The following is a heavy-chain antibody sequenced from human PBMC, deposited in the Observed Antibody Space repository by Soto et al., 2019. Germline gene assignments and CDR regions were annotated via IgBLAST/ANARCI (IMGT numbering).Heavy chain of an antibody. D-gene: IGHD1-26*01. CDR3: ARGIPYSGSYYGPNFDY. CDR1: GYTFTSYG. Sequence: ASVTVSCKASGYTFTSYGISWVRQAPGQGLEWMGWISAYNGNTNYAQKLQGRVTMTTDTSTSTAYMELRSLRSDDTAVYYCARGIPYSGSYYGPNFDYWGQGTLVTVSS. V-gene: IGHV1-18*01. CDR2: ISAYNGNT. J-gene: IGHJ4*02.